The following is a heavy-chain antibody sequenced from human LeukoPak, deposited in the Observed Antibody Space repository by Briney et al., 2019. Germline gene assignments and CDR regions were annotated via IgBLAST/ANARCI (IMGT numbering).Heavy chain of an antibody. CDR1: GGSISSYY. CDR2: IYYSGST. D-gene: IGHD4-23*01. J-gene: IGHJ1*01. Sequence: SETLSLTCTVSGGSISSYYWSWIRQPPGKGLEWIGYIYYSGSTYYNPSLKSRVTISVDTSKNQFSLKLSSVTAADTAVYYCARLLRWSSAEYFQHWGQGTLVTVSS. CDR3: ARLLRWSSAEYFQH. V-gene: IGHV4-59*08.